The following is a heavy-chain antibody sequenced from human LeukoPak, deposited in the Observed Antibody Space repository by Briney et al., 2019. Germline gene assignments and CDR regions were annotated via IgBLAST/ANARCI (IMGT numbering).Heavy chain of an antibody. CDR2: ISYDGSNK. V-gene: IGHV3-30*04. CDR3: AKDRTEFPFDY. CDR1: GFTFSSYA. D-gene: IGHD1/OR15-1a*01. Sequence: PGRSLRLSCAASGFTFSSYAMHWVRQAPGKGLEWVAVISYDGSNKYYADSVKGRFTISRDNSKNTLYLQMNSLRAEDTAVYYCAKDRTEFPFDYWGQGTLVTVSS. J-gene: IGHJ4*02.